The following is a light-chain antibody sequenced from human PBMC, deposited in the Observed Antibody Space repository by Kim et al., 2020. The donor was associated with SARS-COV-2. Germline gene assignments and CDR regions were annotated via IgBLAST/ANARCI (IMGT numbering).Light chain of an antibody. Sequence: SSELTQDPAVSVALGQTVRITCQGDSLSIFYASWYRQKPGQAPRLVIYAKTNRPSGIPDRFSGSSSGNTASLTITGAQAEDEADYYCNSRDSTGNHSFGGGTRLTVL. CDR3: NSRDSTGNHS. V-gene: IGLV3-19*01. CDR1: SLSIFY. J-gene: IGLJ2*01. CDR2: AKT.